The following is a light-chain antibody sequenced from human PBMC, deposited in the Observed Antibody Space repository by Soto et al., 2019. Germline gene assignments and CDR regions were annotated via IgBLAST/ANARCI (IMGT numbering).Light chain of an antibody. CDR3: CSYTSSSNFV. J-gene: IGLJ1*01. CDR1: SGDVGGYNY. Sequence: QSVLNQPASVSGSPGQSITISCTGTSGDVGGYNYVSWYQQHPGKAPKLMIYDVSNRPSGVSNRFSGSESGNTASLTISGLQAEDEADYYCCSYTSSSNFVFGSGTKVTVL. V-gene: IGLV2-14*01. CDR2: DVS.